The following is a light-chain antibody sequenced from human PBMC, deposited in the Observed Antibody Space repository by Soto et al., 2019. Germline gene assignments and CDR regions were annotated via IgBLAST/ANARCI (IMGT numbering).Light chain of an antibody. V-gene: IGLV1-40*01. CDR3: QSYDSSLSGYV. CDR1: SSNIGADYD. CDR2: SDS. Sequence: QSALTQPPSVSGAPGQRVTISCTGSSSNIGADYDVHWYQQLPGTAPKLLIYSDSHRPSGVPNRFSGSKSGTSASLTITGLQAEDEADYYCQSYDSSLSGYVFGTGTRSPS. J-gene: IGLJ1*01.